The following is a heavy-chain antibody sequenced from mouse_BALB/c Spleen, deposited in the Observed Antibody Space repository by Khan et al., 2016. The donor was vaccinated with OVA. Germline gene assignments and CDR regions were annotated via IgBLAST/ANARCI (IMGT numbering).Heavy chain of an antibody. CDR1: GYTFTSYW. CDR3: AKSSNWDAMDY. CDR2: IYPGDGDT. J-gene: IGHJ4*01. Sequence: VQLQESGAELARPGASVKLSCKASGYTFTSYWMQWVKQRPGQGLEWIGAIYPGDGDTRYTQKFKGKATLTADKSSSTAYMQLSSLASEDSAVYYWAKSSNWDAMDYWGQGTSVTVSS. V-gene: IGHV1-87*01. D-gene: IGHD4-1*01.